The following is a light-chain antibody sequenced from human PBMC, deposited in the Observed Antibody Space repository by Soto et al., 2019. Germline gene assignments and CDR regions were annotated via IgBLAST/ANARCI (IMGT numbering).Light chain of an antibody. J-gene: IGKJ3*01. V-gene: IGKV1-9*01. CDR2: AAS. CDR1: QEFSRY. Sequence: DIQLTQSPSFLSASVGDRVTITCRARQEFSRYLAWYQQKPGKAPTLLIYAASTLRSGVPSRFSGSGSETELTLTISSLQPEDFATYYCQQLNSYVFAFGPGTKVDIK. CDR3: QQLNSYVFA.